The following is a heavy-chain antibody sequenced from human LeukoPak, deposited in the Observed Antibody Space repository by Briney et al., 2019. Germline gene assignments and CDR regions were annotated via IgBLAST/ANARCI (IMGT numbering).Heavy chain of an antibody. CDR1: GGSISSYY. J-gene: IGHJ4*02. D-gene: IGHD3-16*02. Sequence: PSETLSLTCTVYGGSISSYYWSWIRQPAGKGLEWIGRIYTSGSTNYNPSLKSRVTISVDTSKNQFSLKLSSVTAADTAGYCCARECVFQGVIGYWGQGTLVTVSS. CDR2: IYTSGST. CDR3: ARECVFQGVIGY. V-gene: IGHV4-4*07.